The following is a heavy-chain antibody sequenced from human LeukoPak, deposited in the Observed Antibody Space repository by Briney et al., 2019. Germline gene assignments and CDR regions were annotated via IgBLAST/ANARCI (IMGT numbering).Heavy chain of an antibody. CDR3: ARALVGATTADY. D-gene: IGHD1-26*01. V-gene: IGHV3-23*01. CDR1: GFTFSSYA. J-gene: IGHJ4*02. Sequence: SGGSLRLSCAASGFTFSSYAMSWVRQAPGKGLEWVSVLSESGGSTYYADSVKGRFTISRDNSKNTLYLQMNSLRAEDTAVYFCARALVGATTADYWGQGTLVTVSS. CDR2: LSESGGST.